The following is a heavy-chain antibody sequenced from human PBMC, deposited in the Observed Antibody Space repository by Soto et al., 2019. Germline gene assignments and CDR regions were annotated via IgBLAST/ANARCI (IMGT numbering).Heavy chain of an antibody. D-gene: IGHD5-12*01. CDR2: IWYDGSNK. V-gene: IGHV3-33*01. CDR1: GFTFSSYG. CDR3: ARDGRDGYNDAFDI. J-gene: IGHJ3*02. Sequence: GGSLRLSCAASGFTFSSYGMHWVRQAPGKGLEWVAVIWYDGSNKYYADSVKGRFTISRDNSKNTLYLQMNSLRAEDTAVYYCARDGRDGYNDAFDIWGQGTMVTVSS.